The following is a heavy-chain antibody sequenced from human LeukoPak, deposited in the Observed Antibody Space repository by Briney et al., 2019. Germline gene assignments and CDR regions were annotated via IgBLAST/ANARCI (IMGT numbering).Heavy chain of an antibody. Sequence: VASVKVSCKASGVIFSINWVRQAHGQGLEWMGRIIPRLDTTNYAQKFQGRVTITADKSTDTVYMELRRLRSEDTAVYYCARLVLGQQSVFDIWGQGTMVTVSS. V-gene: IGHV1-69*08. CDR1: GVIFS. CDR2: IIPRLDTT. CDR3: ARLVLGQQSVFDI. D-gene: IGHD6-13*01. J-gene: IGHJ3*02.